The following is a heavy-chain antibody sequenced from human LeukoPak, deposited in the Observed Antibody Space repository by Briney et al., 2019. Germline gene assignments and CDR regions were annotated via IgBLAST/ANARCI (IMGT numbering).Heavy chain of an antibody. J-gene: IGHJ6*02. Sequence: GGSLRLSCAASGFTFSSYAMHWVRQAPGKGLEWVAVISYDGSNKYYADSVKGRFTISRDNSKNTLYLQMNSLRAEDTAVNYCARGPVGVTARTYYYYGMDVWGQGTTVTVSS. CDR3: ARGPVGVTARTYYYYGMDV. V-gene: IGHV3-30-3*01. CDR1: GFTFSSYA. CDR2: ISYDGSNK. D-gene: IGHD2-21*02.